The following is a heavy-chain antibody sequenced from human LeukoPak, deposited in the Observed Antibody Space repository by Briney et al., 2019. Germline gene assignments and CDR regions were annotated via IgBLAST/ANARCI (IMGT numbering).Heavy chain of an antibody. CDR2: IRYDGSNK. V-gene: IGHV3-30*02. CDR1: RVTFSSYG. Sequence: PGGSLRLSCAASRVTFSSYGMHWVRQAPGKGLEWVAFIRYDGSNKYYADSVKGRFTISRDNSKNTLYLQMNSLRAEDTAVYYCASEGTTGTTWGPDYWGQGTLVTVSS. D-gene: IGHD1-1*01. CDR3: ASEGTTGTTWGPDY. J-gene: IGHJ4*02.